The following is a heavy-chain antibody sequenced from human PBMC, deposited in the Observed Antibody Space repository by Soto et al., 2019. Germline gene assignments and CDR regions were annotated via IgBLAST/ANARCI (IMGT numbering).Heavy chain of an antibody. Sequence: VESLKISCKGSGYSFTSYWIGWVRQMPGKGLELMGIIYPGDSDTRYSPCFQGQVTVSADKSISTAYLQWSSLKASDTAMYYCARSPYFTYYYGMDVWGQGTTVTVCS. D-gene: IGHD3-9*01. V-gene: IGHV5-51*01. CDR1: GYSFTSYW. J-gene: IGHJ6*02. CDR3: ARSPYFTYYYGMDV. CDR2: IYPGDSDT.